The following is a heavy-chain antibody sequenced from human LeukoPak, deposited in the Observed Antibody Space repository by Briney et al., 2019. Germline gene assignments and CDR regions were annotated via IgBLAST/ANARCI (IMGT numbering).Heavy chain of an antibody. CDR1: GGSFRGYY. D-gene: IGHD2-15*01. J-gene: IGHJ5*02. CDR2: INHSGST. CDR3: ARGVYCSGGSCYSWGVRNWFDP. Sequence: SETLSLTCAVYGGSFRGYYWSWIRQPPGKGLEWIGEINHSGSTNYYPSLKRRVTISVNTSKNQSSLKLSSVTAADTAVYSCARGVYCSGGSCYSWGVRNWFDPWGQGTLVTVSS. V-gene: IGHV4-34*01.